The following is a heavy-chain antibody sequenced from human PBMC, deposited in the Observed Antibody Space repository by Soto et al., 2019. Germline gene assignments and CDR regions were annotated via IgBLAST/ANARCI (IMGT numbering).Heavy chain of an antibody. Sequence: SETLSLTCTVSGGSISSYYWSWIRQPPGKGLEWIGYIYYSGSTNYNPSLKSRVTISVDTSKNQFSLKLSSVTAADTAVYYCARTPKSIAAAGFFFDYWGQGTLVTVSS. D-gene: IGHD6-13*01. CDR3: ARTPKSIAAAGFFFDY. CDR2: IYYSGST. J-gene: IGHJ4*02. V-gene: IGHV4-59*01. CDR1: GGSISSYY.